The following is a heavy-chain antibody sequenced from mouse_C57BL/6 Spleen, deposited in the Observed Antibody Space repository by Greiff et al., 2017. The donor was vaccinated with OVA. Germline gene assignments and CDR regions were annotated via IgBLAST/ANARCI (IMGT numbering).Heavy chain of an antibody. V-gene: IGHV1-81*01. Sequence: VQLQQSGAELARPGASVKLSCKASGYTFTSYGISWVKQRTGQGLEWIGEIYPRSGNTYYNEKFKGKATLTADKSSSTAYMELRSLTSEDSAVYFCARSFTTVVATDYWGQGTTLTVSS. CDR2: IYPRSGNT. J-gene: IGHJ2*01. CDR1: GYTFTSYG. CDR3: ARSFTTVVATDY. D-gene: IGHD1-1*01.